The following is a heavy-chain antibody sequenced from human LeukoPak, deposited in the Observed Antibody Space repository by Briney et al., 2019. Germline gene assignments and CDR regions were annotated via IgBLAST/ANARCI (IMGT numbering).Heavy chain of an antibody. CDR2: TSSSGSTM. V-gene: IGHV3-48*03. CDR1: GFTFSNYE. CDR3: TRGHPNMDTDAFDI. J-gene: IGHJ3*02. D-gene: IGHD5-18*01. Sequence: GGSLRLSCAASGFTFSNYEINWVRQAPGKGLEWVSYTSSSGSTMYFADSVRGRFTISRDNAKNSLYLQMNSLRAEDTAVYYCTRGHPNMDTDAFDIWGQGTMVTVSP.